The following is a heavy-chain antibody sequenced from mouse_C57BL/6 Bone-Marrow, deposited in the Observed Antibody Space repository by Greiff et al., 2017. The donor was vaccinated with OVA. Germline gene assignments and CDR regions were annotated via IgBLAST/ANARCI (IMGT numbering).Heavy chain of an antibody. D-gene: IGHD2-1*01. Sequence: EVQLQQSGAELVRPGASVKLSCTASGFNIKDDYMHWVKLRPEQGLEWIGWIDPENGDTEYASKFQGKATITADTSSNTAYLQLSSLTSEDTAVYYCTSYGNFDYWGQGTTLTVSS. J-gene: IGHJ2*01. CDR2: IDPENGDT. CDR1: GFNIKDDY. CDR3: TSYGNFDY. V-gene: IGHV14-4*01.